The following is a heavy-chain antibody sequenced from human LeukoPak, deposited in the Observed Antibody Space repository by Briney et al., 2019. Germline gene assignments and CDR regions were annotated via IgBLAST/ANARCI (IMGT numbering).Heavy chain of an antibody. CDR3: ARWGGVGMDV. V-gene: IGHV1-46*01. Sequence: GASVNVSCKASGYTFTSYYMHWVRQAPGQGLEWMGIINPSGGSTSYAQKFQGRVIMTRDTSTSTVYMELSSLRSEDTAVYYCARWGGVGMDVWGQGTTLIVSS. CDR1: GYTFTSYY. CDR2: INPSGGST. J-gene: IGHJ6*02. D-gene: IGHD2-8*01.